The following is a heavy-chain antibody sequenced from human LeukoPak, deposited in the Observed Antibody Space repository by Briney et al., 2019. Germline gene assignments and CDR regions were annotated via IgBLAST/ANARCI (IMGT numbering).Heavy chain of an antibody. CDR3: ARDKDVYFDY. J-gene: IGHJ4*02. V-gene: IGHV3-21*01. Sequence: GGSLRLSCAASGFIFRTYALTWVRQAPGKGLEWVSSISSSSSYIYYADSVKGRITISRDNAKNSLYLQMNSLRVEDTAVYYCARDKDVYFDYWGQGTLVTVSS. CDR2: ISSSSSYI. CDR1: GFIFRTYA.